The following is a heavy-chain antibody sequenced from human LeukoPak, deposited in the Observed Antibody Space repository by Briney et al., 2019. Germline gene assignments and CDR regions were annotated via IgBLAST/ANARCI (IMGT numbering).Heavy chain of an antibody. Sequence: SETLSLTCTVSGGSISSYYWSWIRQPPGKGLEWIGYIYYSGSTNYNPSLKSRVTISVDTSKNQFSLKLSSVTAADTAVYYCARAYSSSLYWYFDLWGRGTLVTVSS. V-gene: IGHV4-59*12. D-gene: IGHD6-13*01. CDR3: ARAYSSSLYWYFDL. CDR1: GGSISSYY. CDR2: IYYSGST. J-gene: IGHJ2*01.